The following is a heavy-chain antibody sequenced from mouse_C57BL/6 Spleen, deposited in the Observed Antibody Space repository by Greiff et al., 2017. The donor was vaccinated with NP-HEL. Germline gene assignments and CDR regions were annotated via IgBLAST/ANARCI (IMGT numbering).Heavy chain of an antibody. J-gene: IGHJ1*03. CDR2: ISSGSSTI. V-gene: IGHV5-17*01. CDR1: GFTFSDYG. CDR3: ARRRYFDV. Sequence: EVKLVESGGGLVKPGGSLKLSCAASGFTFSDYGMHWVRQAPEKGLEWVAYISSGSSTIYYADTVKGRFTISRDNAKNTLFLQMTGLRAEDSAMCYCARRRYFDVWGTGTTVTVSS.